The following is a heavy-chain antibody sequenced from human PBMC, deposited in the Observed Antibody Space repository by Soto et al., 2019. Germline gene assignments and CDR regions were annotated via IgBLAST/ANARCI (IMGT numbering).Heavy chain of an antibody. V-gene: IGHV4-34*01. D-gene: IGHD3-10*01. CDR3: ARAFLGVGELYVNPSYYFDY. J-gene: IGHJ4*02. Sequence: QVQLQQWGAGLLKPSETLSLTCAGYGGSFSGYYWSWIRQPPGKGLEWIGEINHSGSTKYNPSLKSRVNISVDTSKNQFSLKLSSVTAADTAVYYWARAFLGVGELYVNPSYYFDYWGPGTLVTVSS. CDR1: GGSFSGYY. CDR2: INHSGST.